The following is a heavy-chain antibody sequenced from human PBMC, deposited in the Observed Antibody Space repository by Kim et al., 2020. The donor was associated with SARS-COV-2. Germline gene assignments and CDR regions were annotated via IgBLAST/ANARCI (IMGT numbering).Heavy chain of an antibody. CDR3: SREEMATLAY. V-gene: IGHV3-7*05. Sequence: GGSLRLSCAASGFAFSSYWMTWVRQAPGKGLEWVANIRQDGSEMYYVDSVKGRFIISRDNAKNLLYLQMNSLRSEDTAVYYCSREEMATLAYWGQGTLVT. CDR2: IRQDGSEM. CDR1: GFAFSSYW. J-gene: IGHJ4*02. D-gene: IGHD2-8*01.